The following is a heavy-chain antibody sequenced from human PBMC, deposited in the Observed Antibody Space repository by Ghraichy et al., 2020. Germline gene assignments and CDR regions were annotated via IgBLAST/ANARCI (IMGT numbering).Heavy chain of an antibody. CDR2: IDWEEGT. CDR1: GFSFDTHGMY. CDR3: AREHHDSSGYYFPTFDF. Sequence: SGPTLVKPTQTLTLTCTFSGFSFDTHGMYVSWIRQPQGKALEWLARIDWEEGTSYNPSLKTRLTISKATSKNQVVLTMTKMDPADSATYYCAREHHDSSGYYFPTFDFWGQGALVTVSS. V-gene: IGHV2-70*11. J-gene: IGHJ3*01. D-gene: IGHD3-22*01.